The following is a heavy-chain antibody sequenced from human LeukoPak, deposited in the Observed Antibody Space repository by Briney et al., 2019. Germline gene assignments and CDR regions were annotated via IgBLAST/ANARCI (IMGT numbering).Heavy chain of an antibody. CDR1: RFTFSTYA. D-gene: IGHD1-1*01. J-gene: IGHJ4*02. Sequence: GGSLRLSCTASRFTFSTYAMSWVRQAPGKGLEWVSSIIGSGDTTYYTGSVKGRFTLSRDNSKNALYLQMSSLGAEDTAVYYCAKSQRNDQRGGRRIDYWGQGTRVTVSA. CDR3: AKSQRNDQRGGRRIDY. V-gene: IGHV3-23*01. CDR2: IIGSGDTT.